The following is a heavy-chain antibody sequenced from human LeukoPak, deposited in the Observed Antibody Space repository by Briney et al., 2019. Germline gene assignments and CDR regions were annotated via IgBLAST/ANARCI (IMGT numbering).Heavy chain of an antibody. V-gene: IGHV1-69*01. CDR1: GGTFSSYA. J-gene: IGHJ4*02. D-gene: IGHD1-26*01. Sequence: ASVKVSCKASGGTFSSYAISWVRQAPGQGLEWMGGIIPIFGTANYAQKFQGRVTITADESTSTAYMELSSLRSEDTAVYYCAREAEGAINPSQFDYWGQGTLVTVSS. CDR2: IIPIFGTA. CDR3: AREAEGAINPSQFDY.